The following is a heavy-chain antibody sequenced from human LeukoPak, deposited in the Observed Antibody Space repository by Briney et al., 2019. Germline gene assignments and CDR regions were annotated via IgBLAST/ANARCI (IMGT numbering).Heavy chain of an antibody. Sequence: PGGSLRLSCAASGFIFGSYWMHWVRQFPGKGLVWVSRISTNGGDIKYADSVRGRFTISRDNAANTLYLQMNSLRAEDTAVYYCVRDLDRQIDYLGQGTLVTVSS. CDR2: ISTNGGDI. CDR3: VRDLDRQIDY. V-gene: IGHV3-74*01. J-gene: IGHJ4*02. CDR1: GFIFGSYW. D-gene: IGHD3-22*01.